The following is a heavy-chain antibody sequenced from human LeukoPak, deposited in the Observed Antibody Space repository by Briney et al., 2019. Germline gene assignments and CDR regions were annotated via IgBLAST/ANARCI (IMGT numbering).Heavy chain of an antibody. CDR2: INVDGSVK. D-gene: IGHD4-23*01. J-gene: IGHJ4*02. Sequence: QPGGSLRLSCAASGFTFSNYWMHWVRQVPGKGLVWVSRINVDGSVKSYADSVKGRLTISRDNAKNTVSLQMNSLRAEDTAVYYCVRDLILVDTPGDDFDYWGQGALVTVSS. CDR3: VRDLILVDTPGDDFDY. V-gene: IGHV3-74*01. CDR1: GFTFSNYW.